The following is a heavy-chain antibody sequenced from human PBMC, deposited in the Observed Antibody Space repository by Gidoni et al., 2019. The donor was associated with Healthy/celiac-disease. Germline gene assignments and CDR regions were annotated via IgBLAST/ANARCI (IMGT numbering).Heavy chain of an antibody. CDR1: GFTFSSYA. J-gene: IGHJ4*02. V-gene: IGHV3-23*01. D-gene: IGHD4-4*01. CDR2: ISGSGGST. Sequence: EVQLLASGGGLVQPGGSLSLSCAASGFTFSSYARSWVRQALGKGLEWVAAISGSGGSTYYADAVKGRFTISRDNSKNTLYLQMNSLRAEDTAVYYCAKDEYSNYGLPGDYWGQGTLVTVSS. CDR3: AKDEYSNYGLPGDY.